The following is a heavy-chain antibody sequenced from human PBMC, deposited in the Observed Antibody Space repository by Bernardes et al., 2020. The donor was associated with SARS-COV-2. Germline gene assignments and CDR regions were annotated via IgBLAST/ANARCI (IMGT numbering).Heavy chain of an antibody. J-gene: IGHJ4*02. CDR3: ARHPLFHYYDSSGFHHFDY. CDR2: ISYSGIT. D-gene: IGHD3-22*01. CDR1: GGSISSGNYY. V-gene: IGHV4-39*01. Sequence: SETLSLTCTVSGGSISSGNYYWGWIRQPPGKGLEWIGSISYSGITYYNPSLKSRVTISVDTSKNQFSLKLSSVTAADTAVYYCARHPLFHYYDSSGFHHFDYWGQGALVTVSS.